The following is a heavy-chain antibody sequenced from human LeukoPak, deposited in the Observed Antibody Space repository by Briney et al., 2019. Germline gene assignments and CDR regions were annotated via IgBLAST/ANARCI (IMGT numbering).Heavy chain of an antibody. CDR1: GSTFNGYY. V-gene: IGHV1-2*02. CDR2: INPNSGGT. J-gene: IGHJ5*02. D-gene: IGHD5-12*01. CDR3: ARDFVYSGYDSNNWFDP. Sequence: ASVKVSCKASGSTFNGYYMHWVRQAPGQGLEWMVWINPNSGGTNYAQKFQGRVTMTRDTSISTAYMELSRLRSDDTAVYYCARDFVYSGYDSNNWFDPWGQGTLVTVSS.